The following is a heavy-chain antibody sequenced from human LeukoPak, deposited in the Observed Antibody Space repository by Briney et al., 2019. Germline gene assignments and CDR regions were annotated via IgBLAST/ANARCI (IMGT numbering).Heavy chain of an antibody. V-gene: IGHV1-69*13. D-gene: IGHD3-3*01. CDR3: ASVGTTIFGVVTLPYDAFDI. CDR1: GGTFSSYA. J-gene: IGHJ3*02. CDR2: IIPIFGTA. Sequence: ASVKVSCKASGGTFSSYAISWVRQAPGQGLEWMGGIIPIFGTANYAQKFQGRVTITADESTSTAYMELSSLRSEDTAVYYCASVGTTIFGVVTLPYDAFDIWGQGTMVTVSS.